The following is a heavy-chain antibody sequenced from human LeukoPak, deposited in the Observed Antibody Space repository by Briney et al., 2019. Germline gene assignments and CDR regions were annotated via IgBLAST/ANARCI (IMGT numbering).Heavy chain of an antibody. V-gene: IGHV4-34*01. CDR2: INHSGST. J-gene: IGHJ4*02. CDR1: GGSFSGYY. D-gene: IGHD2-15*01. CDR3: ARGLPSGTRSFDY. Sequence: SEALSLTCAVYGGSFSGYYWSWTRQPPGKGLEWMGEINHSGSTNYNPSLKSRVTISVDTSKNQFSLKLSSVTAADTAVYYCARGLPSGTRSFDYWGQGTLVTVSS.